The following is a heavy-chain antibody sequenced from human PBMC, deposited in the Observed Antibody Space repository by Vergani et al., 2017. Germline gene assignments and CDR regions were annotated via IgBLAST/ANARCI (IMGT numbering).Heavy chain of an antibody. CDR1: GGSISSSSYY. V-gene: IGHV4-39*07. Sequence: QLQLQESGPGLVKPSETLSLTCTVSGGSISSSSYYWGWIRQPPGKGLEWIGYIYHSGSTYYNPSLKSRVTISVDRSKNQFSLKLSSVTAADTAVYYCARAKKQLVYFDYWGQGTLVTVSS. D-gene: IGHD6-6*01. CDR2: IYHSGST. J-gene: IGHJ4*02. CDR3: ARAKKQLVYFDY.